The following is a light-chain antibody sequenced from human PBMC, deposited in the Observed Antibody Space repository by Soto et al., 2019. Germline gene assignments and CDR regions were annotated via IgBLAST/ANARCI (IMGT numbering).Light chain of an antibody. CDR1: SSDVGGYNY. V-gene: IGLV2-11*01. CDR2: DVS. CDR3: CSYAGSPPYV. J-gene: IGLJ1*01. Sequence: QSALTQPRSVSGSPGQSVTISCTGTSSDVGGYNYVSWYQQHPGKAPKLMIYDVSKRPSGVPDRFSGSKSGNTASLTISGLQAEDEADYYCCSYAGSPPYVFGTGTKFTVL.